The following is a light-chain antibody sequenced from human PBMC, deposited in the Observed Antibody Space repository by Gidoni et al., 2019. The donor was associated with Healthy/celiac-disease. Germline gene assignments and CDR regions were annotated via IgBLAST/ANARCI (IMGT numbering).Light chain of an antibody. CDR3: QQYNNWPGT. V-gene: IGKV3-15*01. Sequence: SQSVSSNLAWYQQKPGQAPRLLIYGASTRATGIPARFSGSGSGTEFTLTISSLQSEDFAVYYCQQYNNWPGTFGQGTKVEIK. CDR1: QSVSSN. CDR2: GAS. J-gene: IGKJ1*01.